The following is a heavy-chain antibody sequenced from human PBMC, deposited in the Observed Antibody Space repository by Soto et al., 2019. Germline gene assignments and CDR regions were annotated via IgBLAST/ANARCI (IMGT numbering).Heavy chain of an antibody. V-gene: IGHV1-2*02. CDR3: ARVTLKAGNWFDP. CDR2: INPKSRGT. Sequence: QVQLVQSGAEVKKPGASVKVSCKASGYTFTDYFIHWVRQAPGQGFEWMGWINPKSRGTNYAPKFQGRVTMTRDTSNSTAYMELRGLRSDDTAVYYCARVTLKAGNWFDPWGQGTLVTVSS. CDR1: GYTFTDYF. J-gene: IGHJ5*02.